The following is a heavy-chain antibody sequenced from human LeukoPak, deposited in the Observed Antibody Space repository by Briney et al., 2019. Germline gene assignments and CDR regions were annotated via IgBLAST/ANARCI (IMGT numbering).Heavy chain of an antibody. CDR2: ISAYNGNT. J-gene: IGHJ6*03. Sequence: ASVKVSCKASGYTFTSYSINWVRQAPGQGLEWMGWISAYNGNTNYAQKLQGRVTMTTDTSTSTAYMEPRSLRSDDTAVYYCARGAPTTNYYYYYYMDVWGKGTTVTVSS. CDR1: GYTFTSYS. CDR3: ARGAPTTNYYYYYYMDV. V-gene: IGHV1-18*01. D-gene: IGHD1-1*01.